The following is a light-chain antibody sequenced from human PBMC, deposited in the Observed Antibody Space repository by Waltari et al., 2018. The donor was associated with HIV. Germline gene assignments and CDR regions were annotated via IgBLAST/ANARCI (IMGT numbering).Light chain of an antibody. CDR3: ASYTVNSTWV. J-gene: IGLJ1*01. CDR2: DVN. Sequence: RAEPHPVSPSFVMSFALSCHVSALALGRYEVVSWYQQHPDRAPTLILFDVNNRPSGISDRFSRSQSGTSASLTIPTVRTDDDADYYCASYTVNSTWVFVTGTKLSVL. CDR1: ALALGRYEV. V-gene: IGLV2-14*03.